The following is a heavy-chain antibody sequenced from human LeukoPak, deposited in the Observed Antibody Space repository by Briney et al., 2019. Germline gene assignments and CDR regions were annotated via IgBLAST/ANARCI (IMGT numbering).Heavy chain of an antibody. V-gene: IGHV1-2*02. Sequence: ASVKVSCKTSGYTFTNYGLNWVRQAPGQGLEWMGWINPNSGGTNYAQKFQGRVTMTRDTSISTAYMELSRLRSDDTAVYYCARAATIFGMDGYWGQGTLVTVSS. D-gene: IGHD3-3*01. CDR2: INPNSGGT. CDR3: ARAATIFGMDGY. CDR1: GYTFTNYG. J-gene: IGHJ4*02.